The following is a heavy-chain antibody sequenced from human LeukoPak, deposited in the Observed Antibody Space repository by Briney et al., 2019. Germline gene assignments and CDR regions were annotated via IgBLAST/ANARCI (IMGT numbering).Heavy chain of an antibody. CDR2: IIPILGIA. CDR3: ARDRCSTSCYGYYYYYMDV. V-gene: IGHV1-69*04. J-gene: IGHJ6*03. CDR1: GGTFSSYA. Sequence: SVKVSCKASGGTFSSYAISWVRQAPGQGLEWMGRIIPILGIANYAQKFQGRVTITADKSTSTAYMELRSLRSDDTAVYYCARDRCSTSCYGYYYYYMDVWGKGTTVTVSS. D-gene: IGHD2-2*01.